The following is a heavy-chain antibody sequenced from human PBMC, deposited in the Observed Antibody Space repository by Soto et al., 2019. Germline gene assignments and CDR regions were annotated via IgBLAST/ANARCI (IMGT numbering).Heavy chain of an antibody. CDR1: GFTFSSYA. V-gene: IGHV3-23*01. CDR2: ISGSGGSK. D-gene: IGHD1-26*01. J-gene: IGHJ4*02. CDR3: ARRGSGSDDDY. Sequence: EVQLLESGVGLVQPGGSLRLSCAASGFTFSSYAMNWVRQAPGKGREWVSVISGSGGSKYYADSVEGRFTISRDNSKNTRYLQMNSLRAEDTAVYYCARRGSGSDDDYWGQGTLVTVSS.